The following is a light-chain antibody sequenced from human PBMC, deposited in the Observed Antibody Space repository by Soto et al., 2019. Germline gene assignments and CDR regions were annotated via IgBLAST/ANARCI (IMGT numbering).Light chain of an antibody. CDR2: AAS. V-gene: IGKV1-39*01. Sequence: DLQFTPSPSFLSASVGDRVPTTCRASQGISSYLAWYQQKPQKAPKLLIYAASSLQSGVPSRFSGSGSGTDFTLTISSLQSEDFATYYCQQSYSTPQTFGQGTKVDIK. CDR3: QQSYSTPQT. J-gene: IGKJ1*01. CDR1: QGISSY.